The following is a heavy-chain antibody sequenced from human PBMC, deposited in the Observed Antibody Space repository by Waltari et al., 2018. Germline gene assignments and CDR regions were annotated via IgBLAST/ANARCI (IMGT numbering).Heavy chain of an antibody. CDR2: IYSGGST. V-gene: IGHV3-23*03. CDR1: GFTFSSYA. Sequence: EVQLLESGGGLVQPGGSLRLSCAASGFTFSSYAMSWVRQAPGKGLEWVSVIYSGGSTYYADSVKGRFTISRDNSKNTLYLQMNSLRAEDTAVYYCAKDPVRGASDAFDIWGQGTMVTVSS. D-gene: IGHD3-10*01. CDR3: AKDPVRGASDAFDI. J-gene: IGHJ3*02.